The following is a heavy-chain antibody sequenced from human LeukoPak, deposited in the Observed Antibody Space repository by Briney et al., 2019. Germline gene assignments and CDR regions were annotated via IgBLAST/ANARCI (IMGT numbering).Heavy chain of an antibody. D-gene: IGHD1-1*01. CDR2: IYPGNSDT. Sequence: GEPLNISCQGPGYSFTNYWIGWVRQMPGKGLEWMGIIYPGNSDTRYSPSFQGQVTISADKSISTAYLQWSSLKASDTAMYYCARLQPQGYFFDYWGLGTLVTVSS. CDR1: GYSFTNYW. V-gene: IGHV5-51*01. J-gene: IGHJ4*02. CDR3: ARLQPQGYFFDY.